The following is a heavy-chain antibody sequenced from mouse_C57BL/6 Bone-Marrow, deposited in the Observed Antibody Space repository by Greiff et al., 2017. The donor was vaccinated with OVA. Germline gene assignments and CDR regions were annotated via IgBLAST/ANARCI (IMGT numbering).Heavy chain of an antibody. Sequence: QVTLQQSVPGILQPSPSLRLSCSFSWFSLSPFVLCLVCFLHPSVICLDWLAHIWWDDDKYYNPALKSRLTISKDTSKNQVFLKIANVDTADTATYYCARIGLYYYGSGVFDYWGQGTTLTVSS. V-gene: IGHV8-8*01. J-gene: IGHJ2*01. CDR3: ARIGLYYYGSGVFDY. CDR2: IWWDDDK. CDR1: WFSLSPFVLC. D-gene: IGHD1-1*01.